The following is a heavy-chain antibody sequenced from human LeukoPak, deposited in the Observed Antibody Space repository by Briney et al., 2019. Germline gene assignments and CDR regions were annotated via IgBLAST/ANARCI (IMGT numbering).Heavy chain of an antibody. J-gene: IGHJ4*02. CDR2: IRTRPHGGTT. D-gene: IGHD2-8*01. CDR1: GFTFGDFA. Sequence: PGRSLRLSCIASGFTFGDFAMSWVRQAPGKGLEWLGFIRTRPHGGTTEYAASVKARFTISRDDSKSIAYLQMNSLKTEDTAVYYCTRGDGTGVLWGRGTLVTVSS. V-gene: IGHV3-49*04. CDR3: TRGDGTGVL.